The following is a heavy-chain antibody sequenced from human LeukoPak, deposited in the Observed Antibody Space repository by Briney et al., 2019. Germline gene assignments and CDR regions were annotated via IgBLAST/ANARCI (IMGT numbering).Heavy chain of an antibody. D-gene: IGHD2-2*01. J-gene: IGHJ5*02. CDR3: AREVDAAAAYNWFDP. CDR1: GGSLSGYY. CDR2: IYYSGST. Sequence: SETLSLTCAVFGGSLSGYYWTWIRQPPGKGLEWIGYIYYSGSTNYNPSLKSRVTISVDPSKNQFSLRLSSVTAADTAVYYCAREVDAAAAYNWFDPWGQGTLVTVSS. V-gene: IGHV4-59*12.